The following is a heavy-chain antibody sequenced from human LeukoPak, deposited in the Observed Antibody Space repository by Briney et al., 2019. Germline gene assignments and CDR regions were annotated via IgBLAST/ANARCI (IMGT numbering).Heavy chain of an antibody. V-gene: IGHV3-21*01. CDR3: ARIRDFGASYHYFYMDV. CDR1: GFTFSSCS. J-gene: IGHJ6*03. Sequence: GSLRLSCAASGFTFSSCSMNWVRQAPGKGLEWVSAISSDSSYIYYADSVRGRFTISRDNAKNSLYLQMNSLRAEDTAVYYCARIRDFGASYHYFYMDVWGKGTTVTVSS. CDR2: ISSDSSYI. D-gene: IGHD4-17*01.